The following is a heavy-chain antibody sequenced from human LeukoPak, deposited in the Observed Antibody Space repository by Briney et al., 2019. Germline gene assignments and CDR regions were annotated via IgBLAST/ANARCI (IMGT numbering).Heavy chain of an antibody. Sequence: ESGPTLVKPTQTLTLTCTFSGFSLSTSGVGVGWIRQPPGEALEWLALIYWNDDKRYSPSLKSRLTITKDTSKNQVVLTMTNMDPVDTATYYCAHRPDYDFWSGFEYWFDPWGQGTLVTVSS. D-gene: IGHD3-3*01. V-gene: IGHV2-5*01. J-gene: IGHJ5*02. CDR2: IYWNDDK. CDR1: GFSLSTSGVG. CDR3: AHRPDYDFWSGFEYWFDP.